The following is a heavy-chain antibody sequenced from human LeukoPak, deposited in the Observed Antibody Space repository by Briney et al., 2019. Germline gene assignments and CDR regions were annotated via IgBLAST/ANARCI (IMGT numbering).Heavy chain of an antibody. J-gene: IGHJ6*02. V-gene: IGHV4-30-4*01. CDR3: AREAFWRVIPTSTLGMDV. CDR2: ISYSGST. CDR1: GGSISSGDYY. Sequence: PSETLSLTCTVSGGSISSGDYYWSWIRQPPGKGLEWIGYISYSGSTYYNPSLKSRVTISVDTSKNQFFLSLSSVTAADTAVYFCAREAFWRVIPTSTLGMDVWGQGTTVTVSS. D-gene: IGHD3-16*02.